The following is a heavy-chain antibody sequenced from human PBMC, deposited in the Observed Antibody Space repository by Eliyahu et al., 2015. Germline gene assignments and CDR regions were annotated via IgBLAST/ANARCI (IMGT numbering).Heavy chain of an antibody. J-gene: IGHJ4*02. V-gene: IGHV1-2*02. CDR3: ARAPVYAKHGLRYFDWLPSYFDY. Sequence: QVQLVQSGAEVKKPGASVKVSCKASGXTFXXYYXXWVRXAPGKGLEWMGWSNPNSGGTNYAQKFQGRVTMTRDTSISTAYMELSRLRSDDTAVYYCARAPVYAKHGLRYFDWLPSYFDYWGQGTLVTVSS. CDR1: GXTFXXYY. D-gene: IGHD3-9*01. CDR2: SNPNSGGT.